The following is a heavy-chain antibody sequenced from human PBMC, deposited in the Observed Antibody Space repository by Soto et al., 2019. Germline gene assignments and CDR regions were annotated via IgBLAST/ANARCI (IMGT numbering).Heavy chain of an antibody. V-gene: IGHV3-9*01. Sequence: ALRLSCAASGFTFDDYAMHWVRQAPGKGLEWVSGISWNSGSIGYADSVKGRFTISRDNAKNSLYLQMNSLRAEDTALYYCAKDYYYDSSGYFDYWGQGTLVTVSS. D-gene: IGHD3-22*01. J-gene: IGHJ4*02. CDR1: GFTFDDYA. CDR3: AKDYYYDSSGYFDY. CDR2: ISWNSGSI.